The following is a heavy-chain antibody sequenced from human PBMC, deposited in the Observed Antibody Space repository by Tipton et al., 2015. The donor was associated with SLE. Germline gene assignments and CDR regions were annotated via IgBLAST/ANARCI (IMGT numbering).Heavy chain of an antibody. V-gene: IGHV3-49*03. Sequence: SLRLSCTASGFTFGQYAMSWFRQAPGKGLEWVGFIRSKGYSATTEYAASVKGRFTISRDDSENTAYLQMNSLKIEDTAVYYCVRSSSPPYYYYYMDVWGKGTTVTVSS. J-gene: IGHJ6*03. CDR2: IRSKGYSATT. CDR1: GFTFGQYA. D-gene: IGHD6-6*01. CDR3: VRSSSPPYYYYYMDV.